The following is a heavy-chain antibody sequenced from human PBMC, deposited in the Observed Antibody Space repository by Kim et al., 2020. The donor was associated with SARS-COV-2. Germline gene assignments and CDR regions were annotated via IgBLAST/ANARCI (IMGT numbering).Heavy chain of an antibody. CDR2: INSDGIST. CDR1: GFTHSTYW. V-gene: IGHV3-74*03. CDR3: ARGSGTYNGVSVD. D-gene: IGHD1-26*01. Sequence: GGSLRLSCAAFGFTHSTYWMHWVRQAPGKGLVWVSGINSDGISTTYADSVKGRFTISRDNAKNTLHLQMNSLRVEDTAVYYCARGSGTYNGVSVDWGQGTLVTVSS. J-gene: IGHJ4*02.